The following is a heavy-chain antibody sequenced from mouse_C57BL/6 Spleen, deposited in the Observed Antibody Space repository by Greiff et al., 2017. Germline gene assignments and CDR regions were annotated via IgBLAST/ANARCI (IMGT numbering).Heavy chain of an antibody. V-gene: IGHV1-54*01. D-gene: IGHD2-13*01. CDR3: ARLGDSFAY. Sequence: LQESGAELVRPGTSVKVSCKASGYAFTNYLIEWVKQRPGQGLEWIGVINPGSGGTNYNEKFKGKATLTADKSSSTAYMQLSSLTSEDSAVYFCARLGDSFAYWGQGTLVTVSA. J-gene: IGHJ3*01. CDR1: GYAFTNYL. CDR2: INPGSGGT.